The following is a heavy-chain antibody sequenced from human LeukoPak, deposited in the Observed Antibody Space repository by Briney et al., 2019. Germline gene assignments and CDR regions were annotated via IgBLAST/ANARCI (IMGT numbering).Heavy chain of an antibody. CDR1: GYTFSGYY. Sequence: GASVKVSCKASGYTFSGYYIFWVRRAPGQGLEWMGWINPNSGGTNYAPEFQGRLTMTRDTSITTAYMELSTLRSDDTAVYYCALIGDHAWSDPWGQGTLVTVSS. CDR2: INPNSGGT. V-gene: IGHV1-2*02. CDR3: ALIGDHAWSDP. D-gene: IGHD3-10*01. J-gene: IGHJ5*02.